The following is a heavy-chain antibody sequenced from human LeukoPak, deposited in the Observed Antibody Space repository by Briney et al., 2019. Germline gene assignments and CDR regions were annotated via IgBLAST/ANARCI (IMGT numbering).Heavy chain of an antibody. Sequence: GGSLRLSCTVSGFTVSSNSMSWVRQAPGKGLEWVSFIYSDNTHYSDSVKGRFTISRDNSKNTLYLQMNSLRAEDTAVYYCARDPSGYSSSTDLDYWGQGTLVTVSS. V-gene: IGHV3-66*03. CDR3: ARDPSGYSSSTDLDY. J-gene: IGHJ4*02. D-gene: IGHD6-13*01. CDR1: GFTVSSNS. CDR2: IYSDNT.